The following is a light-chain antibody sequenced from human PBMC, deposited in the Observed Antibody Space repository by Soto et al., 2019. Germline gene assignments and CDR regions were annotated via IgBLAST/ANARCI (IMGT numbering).Light chain of an antibody. CDR2: DAS. CDR1: QSFSGY. J-gene: IGKJ5*01. Sequence: DILLTQSPATLSLSPGERATLSCRASQSFSGYLAWYQQKPGQAPRLLIYDASKRATGIPARFSGRGSGTDFTLTISSLEPEDFAFYYCQQRSNWPPVITFGQGTRLEIK. V-gene: IGKV3-11*01. CDR3: QQRSNWPPVIT.